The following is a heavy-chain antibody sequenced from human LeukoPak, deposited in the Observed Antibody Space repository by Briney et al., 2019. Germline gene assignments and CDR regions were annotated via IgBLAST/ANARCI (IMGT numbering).Heavy chain of an antibody. CDR2: TNQDGSER. CDR3: ARSYGGRYFDY. CDR1: GFTFSNYW. Sequence: GGSLRLSCVASGFTFSNYWMTWVRQAPGKGLQWVANTNQDGSERYYVDSVKGRFTISRDNAKNSLDLQMDGLRAEDTAVYYCARSYGGRYFDYWGQGTLVTVSS. V-gene: IGHV3-7*04. D-gene: IGHD4-23*01. J-gene: IGHJ4*02.